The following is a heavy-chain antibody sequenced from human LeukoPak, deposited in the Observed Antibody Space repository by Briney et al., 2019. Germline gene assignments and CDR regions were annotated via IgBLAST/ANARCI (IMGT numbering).Heavy chain of an antibody. CDR2: IYYSGST. CDR1: GGSISSYY. Sequence: SETLSLTCTVSGGSISSYYWSWIRQPPGKGLEWIGYIYYSGSTNYNPSLKSRVTISVDTSKNQSSLKLSSVTAADTAVYYCASLAVAGTDVWGQGTLVTVSS. J-gene: IGHJ4*02. CDR3: ASLAVAGTDV. V-gene: IGHV4-59*08. D-gene: IGHD6-19*01.